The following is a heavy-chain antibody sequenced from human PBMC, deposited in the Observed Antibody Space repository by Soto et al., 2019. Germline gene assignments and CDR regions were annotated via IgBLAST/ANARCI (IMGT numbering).Heavy chain of an antibody. CDR1: GDTFSGYP. CDR3: ARDGGFGELKY. V-gene: IGHV1-69*18. J-gene: IGHJ4*02. Sequence: QVQLVQSGAELKKPGSSVNVSCKASGDTFSGYPINWVRQAPGEALEWMRRIFPVFGTTYDAQRFEGSVTFTEDESTNTAYMELRGLLSEDTAVDYCARDGGFGELKYWGPGTLVTVSS. CDR2: IFPVFGTT. D-gene: IGHD3-10*01.